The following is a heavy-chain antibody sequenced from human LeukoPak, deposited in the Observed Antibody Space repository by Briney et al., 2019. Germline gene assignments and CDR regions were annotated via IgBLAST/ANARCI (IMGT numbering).Heavy chain of an antibody. Sequence: SVKVSCKASGGTFSSYAISWVRQSPGQGLEWMGGIIPIFGTANYAQKFQGRVTITADKSTSTAYMELSSLRSEDTAVYYCAREKSDYYDRDTAQDAFDIWGQGTMVTVSS. V-gene: IGHV1-69*06. J-gene: IGHJ3*02. CDR3: AREKSDYYDRDTAQDAFDI. CDR1: GGTFSSYA. CDR2: IIPIFGTA. D-gene: IGHD3-22*01.